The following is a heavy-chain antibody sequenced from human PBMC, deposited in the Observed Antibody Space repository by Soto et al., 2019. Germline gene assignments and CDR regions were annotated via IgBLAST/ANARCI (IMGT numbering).Heavy chain of an antibody. V-gene: IGHV3-21*06. D-gene: IGHD3-9*01. CDR3: ARWGDATGYYLDY. Sequence: PGGSLRLSCAASGFTFNRYAMSWVRQARGKGLEWSSSISGSSIYLYYADSVKGRVTISRDNAKNSLHLQMDSLRPEDTAVYYCARWGDATGYYLDYWGQGTLVTVSS. J-gene: IGHJ4*02. CDR1: GFTFNRYA. CDR2: ISGSSIYL.